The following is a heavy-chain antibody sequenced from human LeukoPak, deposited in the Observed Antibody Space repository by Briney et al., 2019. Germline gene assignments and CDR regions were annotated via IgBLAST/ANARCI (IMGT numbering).Heavy chain of an antibody. D-gene: IGHD1-26*01. CDR2: ISSSSGTI. CDR1: GFTFSSYS. J-gene: IGHJ6*03. V-gene: IGHV3-48*04. CDR3: ARGSGSYYGYYYYYMDV. Sequence: PGGSLRLSCAASGFTFSSYSMNWVRQAPGKGLEWVSYISSSSGTIYYADSVKGRFTISRDNAKNSLYLQMNSLRADDTAVYYCARGSGSYYGYYYYYMDVWGKGTTVTVSS.